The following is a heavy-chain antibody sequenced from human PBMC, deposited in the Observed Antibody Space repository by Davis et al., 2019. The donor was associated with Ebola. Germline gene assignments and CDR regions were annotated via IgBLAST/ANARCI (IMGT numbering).Heavy chain of an antibody. J-gene: IGHJ6*02. Sequence: SLKISCAASGFTFDDYAMHWVRQAPGKGLEWVSGITCNSGSIAYADSVKGRFTISRDNAKNSLYLQMNSLRADDTAVYYCAKSLVTHYYFGMDVWGQGTTVTVSS. CDR1: GFTFDDYA. D-gene: IGHD5-18*01. CDR3: AKSLVTHYYFGMDV. CDR2: ITCNSGSI. V-gene: IGHV3-9*01.